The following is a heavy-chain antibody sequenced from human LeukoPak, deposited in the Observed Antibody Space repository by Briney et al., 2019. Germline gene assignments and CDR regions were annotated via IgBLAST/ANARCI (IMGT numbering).Heavy chain of an antibody. D-gene: IGHD6-6*01. V-gene: IGHV3-30*02. J-gene: IGHJ4*02. CDR1: GFTFSSYW. CDR3: AKDRNRIAARPFLLFDY. Sequence: GGSLRLSCAASGFTFSSYWMHWVRQAPGKGLEWVAFIRYDGSNKYYADSVKGRFTISRDNSKNTLYLQMNSLRAEDTAVYYCAKDRNRIAARPFLLFDYWGQGTLVTVSS. CDR2: IRYDGSNK.